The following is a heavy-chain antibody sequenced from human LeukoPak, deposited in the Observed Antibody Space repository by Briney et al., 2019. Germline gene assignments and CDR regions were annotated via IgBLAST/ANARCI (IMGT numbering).Heavy chain of an antibody. D-gene: IGHD6-19*01. Sequence: PGGSLRLSCAASGFTVGTNYMSRVRQAPGKGLEWVSLIYSGSSTYYANSVKGRFTISRDNSKNTLYLQMNSLRAEDTAVYYCAKDYFKFIAVAKTLDYWGQGTLVTVSS. J-gene: IGHJ4*02. CDR3: AKDYFKFIAVAKTLDY. CDR1: GFTVGTNY. V-gene: IGHV3-53*05. CDR2: IYSGSST.